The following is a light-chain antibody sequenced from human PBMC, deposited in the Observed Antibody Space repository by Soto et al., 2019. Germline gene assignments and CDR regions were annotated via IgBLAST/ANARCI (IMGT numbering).Light chain of an antibody. CDR3: QQYGLLPPCT. J-gene: IGKJ1*01. CDR2: GTS. V-gene: IGKV3-20*01. Sequence: IVLTQSPGTLSLSPGERATLSCRASQTVRNNYLAWYQQKPGQAPRLLIYGTSRRATGVPDRFSASGSGTDFTLNISRLEPEDFAVYYCQQYGLLPPCTFGQGTKVDIK. CDR1: QTVRNNY.